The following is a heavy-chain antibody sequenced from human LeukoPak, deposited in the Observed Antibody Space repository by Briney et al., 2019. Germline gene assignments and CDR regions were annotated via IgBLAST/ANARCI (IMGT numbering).Heavy chain of an antibody. CDR2: ISAYSGNT. D-gene: IGHD3-3*01. CDR3: ARGSGLIGWYYFDY. V-gene: IGHV1-18*01. J-gene: IGHJ4*02. CDR1: GYTFTSYG. Sequence: ASVKVSCKASGYTFTSYGISWVRQAPGQGLEWMGWISAYSGNTNYAQKLQGRVTMTTDTSTSTAYMELRSLRSDDTAVYYCARGSGLIGWYYFDYWGQGTLVTVSS.